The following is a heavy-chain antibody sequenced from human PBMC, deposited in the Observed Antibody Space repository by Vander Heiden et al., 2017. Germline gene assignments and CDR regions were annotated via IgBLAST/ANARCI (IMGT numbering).Heavy chain of an antibody. D-gene: IGHD3-22*01. CDR2: IVANGGTT. V-gene: IGHV3-64*01. Sequence: EVQLVESGGGLVQPGGSLRLSCPASGFTFSSYAMHWVRQAPGRGLEYVSAIVANGGTTYYSNSVKGRFTISRDNSKNTLYLQMGSLGAEDMAVYYCARVLAYYYDGSGTDAFDIWGQGTMVTVSS. J-gene: IGHJ3*02. CDR3: ARVLAYYYDGSGTDAFDI. CDR1: GFTFSSYA.